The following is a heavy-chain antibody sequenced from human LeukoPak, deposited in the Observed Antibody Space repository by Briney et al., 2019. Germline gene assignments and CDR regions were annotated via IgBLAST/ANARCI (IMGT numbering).Heavy chain of an antibody. CDR2: ISSSSSYI. CDR3: ARVPLLVGAPLGIDY. V-gene: IGHV3-21*04. D-gene: IGHD1-26*01. CDR1: GFTFSSYS. J-gene: IGHJ4*02. Sequence: PGGSLRLSCVASGFTFSSYSMNWVRQAPGKGLEWVSSISSSSSYIYYADSVKGRFTISRDNAKNSLYLQMNSLRAEDTAVYYCARVPLLVGAPLGIDYWGQGTLVTVSS.